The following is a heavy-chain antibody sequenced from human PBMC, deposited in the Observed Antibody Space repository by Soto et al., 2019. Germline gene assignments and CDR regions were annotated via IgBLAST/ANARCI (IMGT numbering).Heavy chain of an antibody. Sequence: QVQLQESGPGLVKPSETLSLTCTVSGGSISSYYWSWIRQPPGKGLEWIGYIYYSGSTNYNPSLKSRVPISVDTSKNQFPLKLISMTAADTAVYYCARHNYGSGSTYFDYWGQGTLVTVSS. CDR3: ARHNYGSGSTYFDY. D-gene: IGHD3-10*01. J-gene: IGHJ4*02. V-gene: IGHV4-59*08. CDR2: IYYSGST. CDR1: GGSISSYY.